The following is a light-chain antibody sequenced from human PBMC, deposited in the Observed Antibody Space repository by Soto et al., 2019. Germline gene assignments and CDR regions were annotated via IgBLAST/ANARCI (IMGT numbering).Light chain of an antibody. V-gene: IGLV1-44*01. CDR3: AAWDDSLNGYV. Sequence: QSVLTQPPSASGTPGQRVTISCSGSSSNIETNTVNWYQHLPGTAPKLLIYSNNQRPSGVPDRFSGSKSGTSASLAISGLQSEDEADYYCAAWDDSLNGYVFGNGTKLTVL. J-gene: IGLJ1*01. CDR1: SSNIETNT. CDR2: SNN.